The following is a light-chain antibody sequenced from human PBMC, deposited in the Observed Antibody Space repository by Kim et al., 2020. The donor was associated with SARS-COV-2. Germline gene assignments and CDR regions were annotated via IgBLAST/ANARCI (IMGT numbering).Light chain of an antibody. V-gene: IGKV3D-20*02. J-gene: IGKJ1*01. Sequence: SPGESVTLSCRASQSIGSTFLAWYQQKPGQAPRLLIHAASRRATGIPDRFSGSGSGSDYTLTISRLEPEDFGVYYCQQGSKSPWTFGQGTKVDIK. CDR2: AAS. CDR3: QQGSKSPWT. CDR1: QSIGSTF.